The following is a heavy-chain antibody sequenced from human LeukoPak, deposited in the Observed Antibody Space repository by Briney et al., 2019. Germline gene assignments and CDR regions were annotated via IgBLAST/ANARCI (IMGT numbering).Heavy chain of an antibody. D-gene: IGHD3-3*01. CDR1: GYSFTNYG. CDR3: ARGGHLRFLEWLLSY. V-gene: IGHV1-18*01. CDR2: ISAYNDNA. J-gene: IGHJ4*02. Sequence: ASVKVSCKASGYSFTNYGISWVRQAPGQGLEWMGWISAYNDNAHYAQGLEGRVTMTSETSTRTAYMELRSLRSDDTAVYYCARGGHLRFLEWLLSYWGQGTLVTVSS.